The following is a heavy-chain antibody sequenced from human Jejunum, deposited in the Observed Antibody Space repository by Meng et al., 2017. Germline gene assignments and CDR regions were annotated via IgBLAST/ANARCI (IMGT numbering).Heavy chain of an antibody. CDR3: ARGHPRMSGSYGWFDP. CDR1: CDSISGYY. V-gene: IGHV4-4*07. D-gene: IGHD1-26*01. Sequence: QVQLQQWGPGLVKPSETLSLTCTAACDSISGYYWSWIRQPAGKGLEWIGRIYTSGSTNYNPSLKSRVTMSVDTSKNQFSLKLNSVTAADTAVYYCARGHPRMSGSYGWFDPWGQGTLVTVSS. J-gene: IGHJ5*02. CDR2: IYTSGST.